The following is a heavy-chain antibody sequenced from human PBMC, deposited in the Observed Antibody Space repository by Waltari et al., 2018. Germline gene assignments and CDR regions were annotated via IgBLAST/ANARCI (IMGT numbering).Heavy chain of an antibody. CDR1: GGSFSGYY. CDR2: RNHSGST. Sequence: QVQLQQWGAGLLKPSETLSLTCAVYGGSFSGYYWSWIRQPPGTGLEWIGERNHSGSTTYNPARKGRDTISVDTSKHQFSLKLSSVTAADTAVYYCARGLRGSAAGIYYYYGMDVWGQGTTVTVSS. V-gene: IGHV4-34*01. CDR3: ARGLRGSAAGIYYYYGMDV. J-gene: IGHJ6*02. D-gene: IGHD6-13*01.